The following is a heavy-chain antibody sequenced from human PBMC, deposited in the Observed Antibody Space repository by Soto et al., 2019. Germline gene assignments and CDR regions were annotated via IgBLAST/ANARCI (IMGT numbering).Heavy chain of an antibody. CDR3: AERARPDFYYFDV. Sequence: EVQLAESGGGLAQPGGSLRLSCAASGFTLSGYAMDWVRQAPGKGLEDVSGISSNGVGTYYANSVQRRFPISRDNSQNTVYLQMASPTPEDMAVYYRAERARPDFYYFDVWGKGTTVTVSS. J-gene: IGHJ6*03. CDR1: GFTLSGYA. CDR2: ISSNGVGT. V-gene: IGHV3-64*01. D-gene: IGHD6-6*01.